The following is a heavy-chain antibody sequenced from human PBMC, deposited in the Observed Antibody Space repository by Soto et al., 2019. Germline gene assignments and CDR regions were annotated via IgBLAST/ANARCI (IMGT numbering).Heavy chain of an antibody. D-gene: IGHD3-22*01. Sequence: PGGSLRLSCAASGFTFSSYAMSWVRQAPGKGLEWVSAISGSGGSTYYADSVKGRFTISRDNSKNTLYLQMNSLRAEDTAVYYCAKDKSSDYYDSSGGLNAFDIWGQGTMVTVSS. CDR3: AKDKSSDYYDSSGGLNAFDI. CDR1: GFTFSSYA. V-gene: IGHV3-23*01. CDR2: ISGSGGST. J-gene: IGHJ3*02.